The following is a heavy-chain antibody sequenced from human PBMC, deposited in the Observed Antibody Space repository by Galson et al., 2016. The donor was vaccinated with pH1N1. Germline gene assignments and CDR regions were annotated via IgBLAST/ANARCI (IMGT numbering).Heavy chain of an antibody. Sequence: SLRLSCAASGFNIRSYWMHWVRQGPGKGLVWVSHIKSDGSDTKYADSVKGRFTISRDNAKNSLYLQMNSLRAEDTAVYYCARGVYYYDSSGPIDYWGQGTLVTVSS. J-gene: IGHJ4*02. CDR3: ARGVYYYDSSGPIDY. CDR1: GFNIRSYW. V-gene: IGHV3-74*03. D-gene: IGHD3-22*01. CDR2: IKSDGSDT.